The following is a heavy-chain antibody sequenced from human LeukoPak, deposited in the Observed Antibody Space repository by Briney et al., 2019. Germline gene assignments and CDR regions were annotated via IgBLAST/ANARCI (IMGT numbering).Heavy chain of an antibody. CDR3: SESPGGDAYNSNSFDF. D-gene: IGHD5-24*01. V-gene: IGHV3-30-3*01. CDR2: ISYDGSNK. CDR1: GFTFSNYA. J-gene: IGHJ4*02. Sequence: GGSLRLSCAASGFTFSNYAMHWVRQAPGKGLEWVAVISYDGSNKYLADSVKGRFTISRDNPKNTLYLQMNSLRPEDTAVYYCSESPGGDAYNSNSFDFWGQRTLVTVSS.